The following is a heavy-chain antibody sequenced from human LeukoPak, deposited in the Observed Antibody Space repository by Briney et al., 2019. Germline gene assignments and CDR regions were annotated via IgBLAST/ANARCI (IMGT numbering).Heavy chain of an antibody. CDR3: ARGRFESNGDYDF. D-gene: IGHD4-11*01. J-gene: IGHJ4*02. CDR2: IKEDGTET. V-gene: IGHV3-7*01. CDR1: GFTFTTSW. Sequence: PGGSLRLSCVTSGFTFTTSWVNWVRQAPGRGLEWVANIKEDGTETHYGDSVRGRFAIFRDNSKNPLYLQMNSLRAEDTAVYYCARGRFESNGDYDFWGQGILVTVSS.